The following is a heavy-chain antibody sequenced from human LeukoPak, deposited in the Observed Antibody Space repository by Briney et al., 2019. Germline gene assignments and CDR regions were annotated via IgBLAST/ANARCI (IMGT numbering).Heavy chain of an antibody. Sequence: PSETLSLTCAVSGGPISSGGYSWSSIRQPPGKGLEWIGYIYHSGSTYYNPSLKSRVTISVDRSKNQFSLKLSSVTAADTAVCARVVVVVVAATPYNWFDPWGQGTLVTVSS. CDR1: GGPISSGGYS. CDR2: IYHSGST. V-gene: IGHV4-30-2*01. J-gene: IGHJ5*02. D-gene: IGHD2-15*01. CDR3: VVVVVVAATPYNWFDP.